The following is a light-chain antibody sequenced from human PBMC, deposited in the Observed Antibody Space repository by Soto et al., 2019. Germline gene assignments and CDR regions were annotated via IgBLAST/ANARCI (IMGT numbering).Light chain of an antibody. Sequence: QSVLTQPASVSGTPGQSITITCSGSNNDVGRYSYVSWYQQCPGKVPKLIMYEVRLRPSGISDRFSGSKSGNTASLTISGLQPEDEADYYCASYTTDTTRLFGTGTKVTVL. CDR1: NNDVGRYSY. CDR2: EVR. J-gene: IGLJ1*01. CDR3: ASYTTDTTRL. V-gene: IGLV2-14*01.